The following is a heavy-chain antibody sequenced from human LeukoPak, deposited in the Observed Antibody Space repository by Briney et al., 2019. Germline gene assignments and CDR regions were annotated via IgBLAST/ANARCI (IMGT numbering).Heavy chain of an antibody. D-gene: IGHD4-23*01. J-gene: IGHJ1*01. CDR3: ARHYGGNSVTAGFQY. CDR1: GGTFSSYA. V-gene: IGHV1-69*04. CDR2: IIPILAIT. Sequence: ASVKLSCTASGGTFSSYAISWVRQASGHGLEWIGRIIPILAITHYAQRFEGRVTITADESATTVYMELSSVTSEDTALYFCARHYGGNSVTAGFQYWGQGTLVTVSS.